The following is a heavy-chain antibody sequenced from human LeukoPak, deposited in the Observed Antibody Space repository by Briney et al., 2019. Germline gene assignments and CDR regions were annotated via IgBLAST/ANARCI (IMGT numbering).Heavy chain of an antibody. CDR2: KKEDGSEK. J-gene: IGHJ3*01. V-gene: IGHV3-7*01. CDR1: GFILSSYW. D-gene: IGHD3-10*01. Sequence: PGGSLRLSCAASGFILSSYWMSWVRQAPGKGLEWVANKKEDGSEKYYVDSVKGRFTISRDNAKNSLYLHMNSLTAEDTAMYYCARDWLAGVPFDAFDLWGQGTMVTVSS. CDR3: ARDWLAGVPFDAFDL.